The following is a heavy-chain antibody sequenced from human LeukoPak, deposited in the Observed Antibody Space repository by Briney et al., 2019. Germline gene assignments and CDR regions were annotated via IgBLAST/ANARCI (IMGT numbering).Heavy chain of an antibody. CDR1: GFTFSSYS. Sequence: GGSLRLSCAASGFTFSSYSMNWVRQAPGKGLEWVSYISSSSSTIYYADSVKGRFTISRDNAKNSLYLQMNSLRAEDTAVYYCAREGETGTDRFGNYYYYMDVWGKGTTVTVSS. D-gene: IGHD1-1*01. J-gene: IGHJ6*03. CDR3: AREGETGTDRFGNYYYYMDV. V-gene: IGHV3-48*01. CDR2: ISSSSSTI.